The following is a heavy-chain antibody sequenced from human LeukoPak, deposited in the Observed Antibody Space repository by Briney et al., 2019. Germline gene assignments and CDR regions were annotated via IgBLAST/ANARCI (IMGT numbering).Heavy chain of an antibody. CDR3: ASRVLYWYDMDA. D-gene: IGHD2-8*02. V-gene: IGHV1-69*04. J-gene: IGHJ6*02. Sequence: SVKVSCKAAGYTFTSYAISWVRQAPGQGLGWMGRIIPILGKANYAQKLQGRGTITTDKSTTTAYMELSSMRYEEAAVYYGASRVLYWYDMDAWGQGTPVTVSS. CDR2: IIPILGKA. CDR1: GYTFTSYA.